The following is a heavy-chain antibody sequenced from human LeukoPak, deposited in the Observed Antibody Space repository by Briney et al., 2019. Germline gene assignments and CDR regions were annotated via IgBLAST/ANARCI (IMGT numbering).Heavy chain of an antibody. CDR2: INAGNGDT. CDR3: ARDDCGDTCYPGGY. D-gene: IGHD2-21*01. J-gene: IGHJ4*02. V-gene: IGHV1-3*01. CDR1: IYTFTNYF. Sequence: ASVKVSCKASIYTFTNYFVHWVRHAPGQTPEWMRWINAGNGDTKYSQNFQGRVTITRDTSASTAYMELSSLTSEDTALYYCARDDCGDTCYPGGYWGQGTLVTVSS.